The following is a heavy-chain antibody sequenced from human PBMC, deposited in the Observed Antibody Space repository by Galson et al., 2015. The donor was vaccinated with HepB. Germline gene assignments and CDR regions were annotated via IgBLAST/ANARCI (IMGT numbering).Heavy chain of an antibody. CDR3: ARTRWELLSYFDY. J-gene: IGHJ4*02. CDR2: ISYDGGNK. CDR1: GFTFSSYA. D-gene: IGHD1-26*01. V-gene: IGHV3-30-3*01. Sequence: SLRLSCAASGFTFSSYAMHWVRQAPGKGLEWVAVISYDGGNKYYADSVKGRFTISRDNSKNTLYLQMNSLRAEDTAVYYCARTRWELLSYFDYWGQGTLVTVSS.